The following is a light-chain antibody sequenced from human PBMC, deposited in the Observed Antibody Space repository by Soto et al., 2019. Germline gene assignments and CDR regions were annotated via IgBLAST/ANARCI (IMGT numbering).Light chain of an antibody. CDR2: FAS. J-gene: IGKJ1*01. CDR1: QTVRNN. CDR3: HQYYSWPRGT. Sequence: EIVLTQSPGTLSLSPGERATLSCRASQTVRNNYLAWYQQKPGQAPRLLIFFASTRVTGIPARFSGSGSGTEFTLTISSLQSEDFAVYYCHQYYSWPRGTFGQGTKVDI. V-gene: IGKV3-15*01.